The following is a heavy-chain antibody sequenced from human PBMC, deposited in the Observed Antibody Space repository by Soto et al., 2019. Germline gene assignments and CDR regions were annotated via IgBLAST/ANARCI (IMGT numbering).Heavy chain of an antibody. D-gene: IGHD3-9*01. CDR3: ARGPPYWLTSLPRYYFDY. Sequence: VGSLRLSCAASGFTFSSYSMNWVRQAPGKGLEWVSSISSSSSYIYYADSVKGRFTISRDNAKNSLYLQMNSLRAEDTAVYYCARGPPYWLTSLPRYYFDYWGQGTLVTVSS. V-gene: IGHV3-21*01. J-gene: IGHJ4*02. CDR1: GFTFSSYS. CDR2: ISSSSSYI.